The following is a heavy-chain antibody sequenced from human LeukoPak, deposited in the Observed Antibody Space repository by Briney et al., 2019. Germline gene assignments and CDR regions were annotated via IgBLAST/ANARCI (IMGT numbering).Heavy chain of an antibody. Sequence: SVKVSCKASGFTCTSSAVQWVRQARGQRLEWIGWIVVGSGNTNYAQKFQERVTITRDMSTSTAYMELSSLRSEDTAVYYCASSSWSSYYYYYMDVWGKGTTLTVSS. J-gene: IGHJ6*03. D-gene: IGHD6-13*01. CDR1: GFTCTSSA. CDR2: IVVGSGNT. V-gene: IGHV1-58*01. CDR3: ASSSWSSYYYYYMDV.